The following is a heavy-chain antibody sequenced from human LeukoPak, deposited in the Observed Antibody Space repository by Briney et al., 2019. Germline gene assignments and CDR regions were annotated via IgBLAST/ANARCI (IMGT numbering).Heavy chain of an antibody. J-gene: IGHJ5*02. Sequence: PSETLSLTCTVSGGSVSSYFWSWIRQPAGKGLEWIGRIYTSGNTNYNPSLKSRVTISVDTSKNQFSLKLSSVTAADTAVYYCAGSQYSNRGWFDPWGQGTLVTVSS. V-gene: IGHV4-4*07. CDR2: IYTSGNT. CDR1: GGSVSSYF. CDR3: AGSQYSNRGWFDP. D-gene: IGHD4-11*01.